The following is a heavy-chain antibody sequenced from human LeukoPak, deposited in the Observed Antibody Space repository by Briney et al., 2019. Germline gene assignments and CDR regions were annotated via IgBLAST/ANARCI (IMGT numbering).Heavy chain of an antibody. V-gene: IGHV3-66*01. D-gene: IGHD6-19*01. Sequence: GGSLRLSCAASGFTVSNNYMTWVRQAPGKGLEWVSVIYNRDNTNYADSVKGRLTISRDNSKNTLSLQMNGLRVEDTAVYYCARASQWLAFDSWGQGTLVTVSS. CDR1: GFTVSNNY. CDR3: ARASQWLAFDS. J-gene: IGHJ4*02. CDR2: IYNRDNT.